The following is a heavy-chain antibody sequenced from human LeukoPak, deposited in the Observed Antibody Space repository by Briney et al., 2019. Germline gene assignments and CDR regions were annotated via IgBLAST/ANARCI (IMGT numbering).Heavy chain of an antibody. CDR1: GFTFSSYA. Sequence: GGSLRLSCAASGFTFSSYAMSWVRQAPGKGLEWVSTVSTGGAATYYADSVKGRFTISRDNSENTLYLQMNSLRAEDTAVYYCARDHRVPLYGMDVWGQGTTVTVSS. J-gene: IGHJ6*02. D-gene: IGHD2-2*01. CDR2: VSTGGAAT. V-gene: IGHV3-23*01. CDR3: ARDHRVPLYGMDV.